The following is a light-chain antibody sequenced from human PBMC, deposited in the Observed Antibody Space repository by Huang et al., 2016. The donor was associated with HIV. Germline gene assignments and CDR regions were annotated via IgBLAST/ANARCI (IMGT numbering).Light chain of an antibody. Sequence: DIQMTQSTPSLSASVGDRVTFTCRANQNITKSLNWYQQKPGKAPKLQIYTASTLESGVPSRFSGSGSGSRFTLNIGNLQPEDFATYYCQQSFSVPRTFG. CDR1: QNITKS. V-gene: IGKV1-39*01. J-gene: IGKJ1*01. CDR3: QQSFSVPRT. CDR2: TAS.